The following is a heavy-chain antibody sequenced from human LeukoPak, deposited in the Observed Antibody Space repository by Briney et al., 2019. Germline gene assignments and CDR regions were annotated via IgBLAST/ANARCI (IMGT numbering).Heavy chain of an antibody. J-gene: IGHJ5*02. Sequence: PGGSLRLSCAASGFNFNSYSMHWVRQAPGKGLAWVSYISRGSSTIFYADSVKGRFTISRDNAKNSLYLQMSSLRVEDTAVYYCARVYYYDNSGFGAWGQGTLVTVSS. CDR2: ISRGSSTI. CDR1: GFNFNSYS. CDR3: ARVYYYDNSGFGA. D-gene: IGHD3-22*01. V-gene: IGHV3-48*01.